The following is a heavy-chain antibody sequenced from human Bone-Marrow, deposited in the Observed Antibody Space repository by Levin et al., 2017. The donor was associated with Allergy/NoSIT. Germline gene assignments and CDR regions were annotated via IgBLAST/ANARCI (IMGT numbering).Heavy chain of an antibody. V-gene: IGHV3-23*01. CDR2: ISAGGGGT. CDR1: GFTFNNYA. D-gene: IGHD1-26*01. J-gene: IGHJ5*02. Sequence: GESLKISCAASGFTFNNYAMSWVRQAPGKGLEWVSAISAGGGGTYYADSVKGRFTISRDNSKNTLYLQMNSLRAEDTAIYYCAKGLGSGSGRWFDPWGQGTLITVSS. CDR3: AKGLGSGSGRWFDP.